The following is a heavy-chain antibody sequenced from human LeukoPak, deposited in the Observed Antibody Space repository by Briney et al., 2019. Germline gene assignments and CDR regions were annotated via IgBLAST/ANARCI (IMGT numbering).Heavy chain of an antibody. CDR2: IYPGDSDA. CDR3: ARRWARGAYYFDY. CDR1: GYSFTSYW. Sequence: GESLKISCKGSGYSFTSYWIVWVRQMPGKGLEWMGIIYPGDSDARYSPPFQGQVTISADKSISTAYLQWSSLKASDTAMYYCARRWARGAYYFDYWGQGTLVTVSS. V-gene: IGHV5-51*01. J-gene: IGHJ4*02. D-gene: IGHD3-10*01.